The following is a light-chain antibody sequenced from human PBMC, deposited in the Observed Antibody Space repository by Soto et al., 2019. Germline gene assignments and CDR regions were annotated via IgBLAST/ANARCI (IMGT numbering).Light chain of an antibody. V-gene: IGKV1-5*03. CDR3: QHYNSYSEA. CDR2: KTS. Sequence: DVQMTQSPSTLFASVGDRVNITCRASQSFSTWLAWYQQKPGKAPKLLIYKTSTLKSGVPSRFSGSGSGTEFTLTISSLQPDDFATYYCQHYNSYSEAFGQGTKVDIK. CDR1: QSFSTW. J-gene: IGKJ1*01.